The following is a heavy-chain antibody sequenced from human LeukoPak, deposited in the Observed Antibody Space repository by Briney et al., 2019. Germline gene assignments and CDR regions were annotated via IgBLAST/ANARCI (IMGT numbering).Heavy chain of an antibody. CDR3: GKEQSGSYVHAFDP. V-gene: IGHV1-24*01. CDR1: GYTLTELS. CDR2: FDPEKGET. D-gene: IGHD3-3*01. J-gene: IGHJ5*02. Sequence: ASVKVSCKVSGYTLTELSMHWVRQAPGKGFEWMGRFDPEKGETIYAQKFQGRVTMTEDTSTDTAYMELSSLRSEDTAVYYCGKEQSGSYVHAFDPWGQGTVVTVSS.